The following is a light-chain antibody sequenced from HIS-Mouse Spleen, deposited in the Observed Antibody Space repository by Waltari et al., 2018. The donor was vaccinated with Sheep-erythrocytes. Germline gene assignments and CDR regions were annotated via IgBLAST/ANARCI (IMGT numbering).Light chain of an antibody. CDR2: EGS. CDR3: CSYAGSSTPWV. Sequence: QSALTQPASVSGSPGQSITISCTGTSSDVGSYNLVSWYQQHPGKAPKPMIYEGSKGPSGVANRFSGSKSGNTASLTSSGLQAEDEADYYCCSYAGSSTPWVFGGGTKLTVL. V-gene: IGLV2-23*01. J-gene: IGLJ3*02. CDR1: SSDVGSYNL.